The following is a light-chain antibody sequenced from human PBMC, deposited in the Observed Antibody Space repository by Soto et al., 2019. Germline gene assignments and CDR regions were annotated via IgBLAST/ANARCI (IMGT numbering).Light chain of an antibody. Sequence: DIQMTQSPSSLSASVGDRVTITCRASQSISSYLNWYQQKPGKAPTLLIYAASSLQSGVPSRFSGSGSGTYFPLTSSSLQPEDFATYYCQQSYSTPLTFGGGTKVEIK. CDR3: QQSYSTPLT. CDR2: AAS. V-gene: IGKV1-39*01. J-gene: IGKJ4*01. CDR1: QSISSY.